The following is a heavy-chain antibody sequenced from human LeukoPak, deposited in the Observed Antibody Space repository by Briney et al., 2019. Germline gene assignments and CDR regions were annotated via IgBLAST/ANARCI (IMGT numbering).Heavy chain of an antibody. CDR1: GYTFTSNY. CDR3: ARDQEGFDY. V-gene: IGHV1-46*01. Sequence: GASVKVSSKASGYTFTSNYIHWVRRAPGQGLEWMGMIYPRDGSTSYAQKFQGRVTVTRDTSTSTVHMELSGLRSEDTAVYYCARDQEGFDYWGQGTLVTVSS. CDR2: IYPRDGST. J-gene: IGHJ4*02.